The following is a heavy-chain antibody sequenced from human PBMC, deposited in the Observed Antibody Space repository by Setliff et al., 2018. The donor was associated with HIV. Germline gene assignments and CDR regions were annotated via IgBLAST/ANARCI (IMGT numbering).Heavy chain of an antibody. J-gene: IGHJ4*02. V-gene: IGHV3-21*01. D-gene: IGHD3-9*01. CDR2: ISSSSSYI. Sequence: PGGSLRLSCAASGFTFSSYSMNWVRQAPGKGLEWVSSISSSSSYIYYADSVKGRFTISRDNAKNSLYLQMNSLRAEDTAVYYCARRAPDYDLLTGPGYCFDYWGQGTLVTVSS. CDR1: GFTFSSYS. CDR3: ARRAPDYDLLTGPGYCFDY.